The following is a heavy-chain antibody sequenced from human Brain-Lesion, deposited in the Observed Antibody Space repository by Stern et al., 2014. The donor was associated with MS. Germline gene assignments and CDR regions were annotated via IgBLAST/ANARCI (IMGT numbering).Heavy chain of an antibody. V-gene: IGHV3-72*01. CDR1: GFTFSDHF. CDR3: ARDNKVYGIDV. D-gene: IGHD2/OR15-2a*01. Sequence: QLVQSGGGLVQPGGSLRLPCAASGFTFSDHFIDWVRQAPGKGLEGVGRIRNKANSYSTEYAASVKGRFTFSRDDSKNSLFVQMNSLRIEDTAIYYCARDNKVYGIDVLGQGTSVTVSS. CDR2: IRNKANSYST. J-gene: IGHJ6*02.